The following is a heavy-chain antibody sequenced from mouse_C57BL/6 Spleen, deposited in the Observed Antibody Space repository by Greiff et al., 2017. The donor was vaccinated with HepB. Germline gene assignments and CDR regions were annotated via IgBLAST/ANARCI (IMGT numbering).Heavy chain of an antibody. D-gene: IGHD2-4*01. V-gene: IGHV14-4*01. Sequence: EVQLVESGAELVRPGASVKLSCTASGFNIKDDYMHWVKQRPEQGLEWIGWIDPENGDTEYASKFQGKATITADTSSNAAYLQLSSLTSEDTAVYYCTTRDYDYDGGGFAYWGQGTLVTVSA. CDR3: TTRDYDYDGGGFAY. J-gene: IGHJ3*01. CDR1: GFNIKDDY. CDR2: IDPENGDT.